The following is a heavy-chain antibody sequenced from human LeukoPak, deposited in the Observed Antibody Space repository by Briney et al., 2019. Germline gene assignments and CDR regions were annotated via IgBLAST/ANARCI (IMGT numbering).Heavy chain of an antibody. J-gene: IGHJ4*02. CDR3: ARARVVRGTTNNYYFDY. CDR1: GGSISSYY. V-gene: IGHV4-59*01. D-gene: IGHD3-10*01. Sequence: SETLSLTCTVSGGSISSYYWSWIRQPPGKGLEWIGYIYYSGSTNYNPSLKSRVTISVDTSKNQFSLKLSSVTAADTAVYYCARARVVRGTTNNYYFDYWGQGTLVTVSS. CDR2: IYYSGST.